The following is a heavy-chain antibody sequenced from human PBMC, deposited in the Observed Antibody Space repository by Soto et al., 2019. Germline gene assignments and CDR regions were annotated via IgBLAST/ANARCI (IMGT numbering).Heavy chain of an antibody. J-gene: IGHJ3*01. V-gene: IGHV6-1*01. CDR2: TYYRSKWFH. CDR1: GDSVSSDITS. Sequence: SQTLSLTCAISGDSVSSDITSWNWIRQSPSRGLEWLGRTYYRSKWFHDYAASVKSRVTINPDTSKNQFSLELNSMTPEDTAVYYCARGNALDVWGQGTVVTVSS. D-gene: IGHD3-10*01. CDR3: ARGNALDV.